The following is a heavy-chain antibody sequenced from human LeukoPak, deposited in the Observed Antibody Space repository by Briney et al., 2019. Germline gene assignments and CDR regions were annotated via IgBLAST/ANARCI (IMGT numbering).Heavy chain of an antibody. D-gene: IGHD6-19*01. Sequence: GASVKVSCKASGYTFTGYYMHWVRQAPGQGLEWMGRINPNSGGTNYAQKFQGRVTMTRDTSISTAYMELSRLRSDDTAVYYCARDGYSSCWYYFDYCGQGTLVTVSS. V-gene: IGHV1-2*06. CDR2: INPNSGGT. J-gene: IGHJ4*02. CDR3: ARDGYSSCWYYFDY. CDR1: GYTFTGYY.